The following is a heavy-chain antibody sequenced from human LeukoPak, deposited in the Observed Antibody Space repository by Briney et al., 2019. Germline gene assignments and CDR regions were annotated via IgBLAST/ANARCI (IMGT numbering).Heavy chain of an antibody. CDR1: GYTFTNSY. D-gene: IGHD5-24*01. CDR3: ARIRDGYNDAYDL. J-gene: IGHJ3*01. Sequence: ASVKVSCKVSGYTFTNSYIHWVRQAPGQVLEWMGLINPDGGNTNYAQNFQGRVTLTRDTSTSTVYMELSSLRSEDTAIYYCARIRDGYNDAYDLWGQGTVVTVPS. V-gene: IGHV1-46*01. CDR2: INPDGGNT.